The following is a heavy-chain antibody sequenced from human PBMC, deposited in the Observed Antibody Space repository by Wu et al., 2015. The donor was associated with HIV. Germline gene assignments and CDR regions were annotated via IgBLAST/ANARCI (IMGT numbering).Heavy chain of an antibody. D-gene: IGHD2-2*01. CDR2: INPHTGVT. Sequence: QVQLEQSGAEVKRPGSSVTLSCKANGAIFKNYAFNWVRLAPGQGLEWMGWINPHTGVTNYAQKFQGRITMTRDTSIGAAYMDLSRLTSDDAAVYYCARRGYCSNANCYHLDSWGQGTLVTVSS. V-gene: IGHV1-2*02. CDR3: ARRGYCSNANCYHLDS. J-gene: IGHJ4*02. CDR1: GAIFKNYA.